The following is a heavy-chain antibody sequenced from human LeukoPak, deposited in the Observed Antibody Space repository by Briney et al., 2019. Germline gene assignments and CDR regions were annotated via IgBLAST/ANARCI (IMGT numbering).Heavy chain of an antibody. CDR3: ATDRFVLRYFRWLFY. CDR1: GYIFTELS. CDR2: FDPENGET. Sequence: ASVKVSCKVSGYIFTELSMHWVRQTPGKGLEWMGGFDPENGETIYAQKFQGRVTMTEDTSTDTAYMELSSLRSEDTAVYYCATDRFVLRYFRWLFYWGQGTLVTVSS. V-gene: IGHV1-24*01. J-gene: IGHJ4*02. D-gene: IGHD3-9*01.